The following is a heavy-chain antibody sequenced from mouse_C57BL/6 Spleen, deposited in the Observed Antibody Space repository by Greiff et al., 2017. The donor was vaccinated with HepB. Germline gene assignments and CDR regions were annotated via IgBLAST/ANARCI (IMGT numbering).Heavy chain of an antibody. V-gene: IGHV1-55*01. CDR1: GYTFTSYW. Sequence: LQESGAELVKPGASVKMSCKASGYTFTSYWITWVKQRPGQGLEWIGDIYPGSGSTNYNEKFKSKATLTVDTSSSTAYMQLSSLTSEDSAVYYWARSGYSKAMDYWGQGTSVTVSS. CDR2: IYPGSGST. D-gene: IGHD2-5*01. CDR3: ARSGYSKAMDY. J-gene: IGHJ4*01.